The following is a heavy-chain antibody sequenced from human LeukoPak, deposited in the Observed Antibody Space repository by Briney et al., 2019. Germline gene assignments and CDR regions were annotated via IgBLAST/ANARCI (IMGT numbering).Heavy chain of an antibody. D-gene: IGHD3-22*01. CDR3: AGGPAYLDSVPNS. CDR1: GGSISSGGYY. CDR2: IYYTGNT. J-gene: IGHJ4*02. Sequence: SETLSLTCTVSGGSISSGGYYWSWIRQHPGKGLEWLGYIYYTGNTASNPSLQSRLTISRDTSENQFSLSLTSVTAADTAVYYCAGGPAYLDSVPNSWGQGTLVTVSS. V-gene: IGHV4-31*03.